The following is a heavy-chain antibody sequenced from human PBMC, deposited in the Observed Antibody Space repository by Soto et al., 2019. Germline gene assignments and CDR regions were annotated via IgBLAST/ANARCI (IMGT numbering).Heavy chain of an antibody. CDR2: VYYSGRT. V-gene: IGHV4-59*02. CDR1: GGSVSNSY. D-gene: IGHD4-17*01. Sequence: SEPLSLTCTVSGGSVSNSYWGWIRQPPWKGLEWVAYVYYSGRTNYNPSLKSRVSISVDTSKNHFSLQLRSVTAADTAVYYCARVGGDDFGDYGGFDYWGQGTLVTVSS. J-gene: IGHJ4*02. CDR3: ARVGGDDFGDYGGFDY.